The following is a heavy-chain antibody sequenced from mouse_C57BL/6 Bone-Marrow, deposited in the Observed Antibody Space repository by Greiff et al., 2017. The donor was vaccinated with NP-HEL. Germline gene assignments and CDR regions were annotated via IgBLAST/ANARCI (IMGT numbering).Heavy chain of an antibody. CDR3: ARENYYGSEDY. CDR1: GYTFTDYY. V-gene: IGHV1-76*01. CDR2: IYPGSGNT. Sequence: VQLQQSGAELVRPRASVKLSCKASGYTFTDYYINWVKQRPGQGLEWIARIYPGSGNTYYNEKFKGKATLTAEKSSSTAYMQLSSLTSEDSAVYFCARENYYGSEDYWGQGTTLTVSS. D-gene: IGHD1-1*01. J-gene: IGHJ2*01.